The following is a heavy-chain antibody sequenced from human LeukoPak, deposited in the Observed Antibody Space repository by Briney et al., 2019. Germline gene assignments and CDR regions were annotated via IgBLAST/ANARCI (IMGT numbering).Heavy chain of an antibody. CDR1: GFAFRTYA. J-gene: IGHJ3*02. CDR2: ISGSGDKT. Sequence: GESLRLSCAASGFAFRTYAMSWVRQAPGKGLEGVSAISGSGDKTFYAESVRGRFTISRDNSKNTLYLQMNSLRAEDTAVYYCARVFTAFDIWGQGTMVTVSS. V-gene: IGHV3-23*01. CDR3: ARVFTAFDI.